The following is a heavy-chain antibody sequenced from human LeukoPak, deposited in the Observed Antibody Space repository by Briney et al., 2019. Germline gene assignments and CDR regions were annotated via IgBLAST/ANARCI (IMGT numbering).Heavy chain of an antibody. J-gene: IGHJ5*02. D-gene: IGHD1-7*01. V-gene: IGHV4-59*01. CDR2: IYYSGST. CDR1: GGSFSGYY. CDR3: ARVEGFNWNYVFDP. Sequence: PSETLSLTCAVYGGSFSGYYWGWIRQPPGKGLEWIGYIYYSGSTNYNPSLKSRVTISVDTSKNQFSLKLSSVTAADTAVYYCARVEGFNWNYVFDPWGQGTLVTVSS.